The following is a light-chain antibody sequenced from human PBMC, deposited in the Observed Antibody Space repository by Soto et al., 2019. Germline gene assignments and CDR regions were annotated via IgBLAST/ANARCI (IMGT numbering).Light chain of an antibody. CDR1: RGVSANY. V-gene: IGKV3-15*01. CDR2: GAS. CDR3: QQYHIWPPWT. J-gene: IGKJ1*01. Sequence: ENLLTQYPCTRSLSPGEGATLSCRASRGVSANYLAWYQQKPGQAPTLLIYGASTRADGIPARFTGSGSGTEFTLTISSLQSEDFALYYCQQYHIWPPWTSGQGTKVDIK.